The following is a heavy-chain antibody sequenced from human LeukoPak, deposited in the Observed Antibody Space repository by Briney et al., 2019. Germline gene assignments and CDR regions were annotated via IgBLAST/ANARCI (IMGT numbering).Heavy chain of an antibody. V-gene: IGHV4-39*07. Sequence: SETLSLTCTVSGGSISSSSYYWGWIRQPPGKGLEWIGSIYYSGSTYYNPSLKSRVTISVDTSKNQFSLKLSSVTAADTAVYYCATSLPKIDSGYDWATMAGGAFDIWGQGTMVTVSS. D-gene: IGHD5-12*01. J-gene: IGHJ3*02. CDR3: ATSLPKIDSGYDWATMAGGAFDI. CDR2: IYYSGST. CDR1: GGSISSSSYY.